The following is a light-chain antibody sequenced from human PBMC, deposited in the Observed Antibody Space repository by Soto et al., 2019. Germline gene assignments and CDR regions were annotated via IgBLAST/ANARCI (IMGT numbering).Light chain of an antibody. CDR2: RAS. CDR1: QSVSSSY. Sequence: EIVLTQSPDTLSLSPGERATLSCRASQSVSSSYLAWYQQRPGQAPRLLIYRASSRATGIPDRFSGSGSGTDFTLTISMQEPEDFAVYYCQQYGSSPLTFGPGTKVDIK. J-gene: IGKJ3*01. CDR3: QQYGSSPLT. V-gene: IGKV3-20*01.